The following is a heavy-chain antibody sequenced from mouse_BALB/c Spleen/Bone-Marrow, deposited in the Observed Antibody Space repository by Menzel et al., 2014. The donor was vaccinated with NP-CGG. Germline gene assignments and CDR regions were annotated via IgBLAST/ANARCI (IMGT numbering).Heavy chain of an antibody. CDR1: GYTFTSYT. V-gene: IGHV1-4*02. Sequence: VQLQESAAELARPGASVKMSCKASGYTFTSYTMHWVKQRPGQGLEWIGYINPSSGYTEYNQKFEDKTTLTADKSSSTAYMQLSSLTSEDSAVYYCAREYGNYLDYWGQGTTLTVSS. J-gene: IGHJ2*01. CDR2: INPSSGYT. D-gene: IGHD2-10*02. CDR3: AREYGNYLDY.